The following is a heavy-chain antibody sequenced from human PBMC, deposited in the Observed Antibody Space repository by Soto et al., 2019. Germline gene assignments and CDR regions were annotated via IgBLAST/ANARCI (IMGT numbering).Heavy chain of an antibody. J-gene: IGHJ6*02. V-gene: IGHV3-30*18. CDR2: ISYDGSNK. CDR1: GFTFSSYG. D-gene: IGHD5-12*01. CDR3: AKVRGSLFGGYDNYYYYGMDV. Sequence: PGRSLRLSCAASGFTFSSYGMHWVRQAPGKGLEWVAVISYDGSNKYYADSVKGRFTISRDNSKNTLYLQMNSLRAEDTAVYYCAKVRGSLFGGYDNYYYYGMDVWGQGTTVTVSS.